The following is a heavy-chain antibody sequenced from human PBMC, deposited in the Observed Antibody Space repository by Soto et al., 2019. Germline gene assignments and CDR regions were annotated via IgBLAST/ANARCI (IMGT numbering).Heavy chain of an antibody. CDR2: ISYDGSNK. CDR3: ARGDYYDSSGPFSDAFDI. V-gene: IGHV3-30*03. J-gene: IGHJ3*02. CDR1: GFTFSSYG. Sequence: GGSLRLSCAASGFTFSSYGMHWVRQAPGKGLEWVAVISYDGSNKYYADSVKGRFTISRDNSKNSLYLQMNSLRAEDTAVYYCARGDYYDSSGPFSDAFDIWGQGTMVTVSS. D-gene: IGHD3-22*01.